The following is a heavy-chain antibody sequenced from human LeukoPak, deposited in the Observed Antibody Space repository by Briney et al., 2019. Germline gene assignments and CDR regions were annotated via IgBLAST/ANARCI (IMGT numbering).Heavy chain of an antibody. D-gene: IGHD6-19*01. CDR3: ARGLGVDGTLAAMDV. CDR2: IYPGDSDT. Sequence: KIGESLKISCKSSGYGFNSQWIGWVRQMPGKGLEWMGIIYPGDSDTRYSPSFEGQVTMSADKSISTAYLQWSSLKASDTAMYYCARGLGVDGTLAAMDVWGQGTTVTVSS. CDR1: GYGFNSQW. J-gene: IGHJ6*02. V-gene: IGHV5-51*01.